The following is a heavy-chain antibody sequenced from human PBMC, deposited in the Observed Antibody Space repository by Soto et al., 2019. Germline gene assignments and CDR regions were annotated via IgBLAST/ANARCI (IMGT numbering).Heavy chain of an antibody. D-gene: IGHD3-10*01. Sequence: GGSLRLSCAASGFTFSNAWMSWVRQAPGKGLEWVGRIKSKTDGGTTDYAAPVKGRFTISRDDSKNTLYLQMNSLKTEDTAVYYCTTDTEWFGESQPLDYWGQGTLVTVSS. CDR1: GFTFSNAW. CDR3: TTDTEWFGESQPLDY. V-gene: IGHV3-15*01. J-gene: IGHJ4*02. CDR2: IKSKTDGGTT.